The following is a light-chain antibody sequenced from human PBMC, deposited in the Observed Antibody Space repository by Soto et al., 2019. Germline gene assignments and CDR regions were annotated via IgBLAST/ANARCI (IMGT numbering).Light chain of an antibody. CDR2: DSS. V-gene: IGKV3-11*01. CDR1: QSVGTY. CDR3: QQRSDWPST. J-gene: IGKJ4*01. Sequence: IVVTQSPATLSLSPGERATLSCRASQSVGTYFAWYQQKPGQAPRLLIYDSSNRATGIPARFSGSGSGTDFTLTISSLEPEDFAGYYCQQRSDWPSTFGGGTKVEIK.